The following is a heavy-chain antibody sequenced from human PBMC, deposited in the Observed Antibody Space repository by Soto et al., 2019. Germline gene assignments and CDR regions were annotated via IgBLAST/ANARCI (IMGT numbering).Heavy chain of an antibody. CDR2: ININGGST. CDR1: GFSFSRYT. V-gene: IGHV3-64D*06. CDR3: VKDRYVDY. Sequence: GSLRLSCLVSGFSFSRYTMHWVRQAPGKGLQYVSSININGGSTYYADSVKGRFTISRDNSKNTVYLQMSSLRVEDTAVYYCVKDRYVDYWGQGTLVTVSS. J-gene: IGHJ4*02.